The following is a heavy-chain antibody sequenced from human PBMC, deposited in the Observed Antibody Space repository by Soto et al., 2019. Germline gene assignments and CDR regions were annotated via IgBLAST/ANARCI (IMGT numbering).Heavy chain of an antibody. D-gene: IGHD4-4*01. Sequence: NPGGSLRLSCAASGFTFSSYSMNWVRQAPGKGLEWVSSISSSSSYIYYADSVKGRFTISRDNAKNSLYLQMNSLRAEDTAVYYCARARTVTTYYFDYWGQGTLVTVSS. CDR1: GFTFSSYS. CDR2: ISSSSSYI. J-gene: IGHJ4*02. V-gene: IGHV3-21*01. CDR3: ARARTVTTYYFDY.